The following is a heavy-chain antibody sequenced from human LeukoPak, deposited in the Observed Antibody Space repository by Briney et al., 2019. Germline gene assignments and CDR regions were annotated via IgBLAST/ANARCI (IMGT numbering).Heavy chain of an antibody. V-gene: IGHV3-30*02. Sequence: GSLRLSCAASGFTFSSYGMHWVRQAPGKGLEWAAFIRYDGSNKYYADSVKGRFTISRDNSKNTLYLQMNSLRAEDTAVYYCAKDLGGGFYNCFDPGAREPWSPSPQ. J-gene: IGHJ5*02. CDR3: AKDLGGGFYNCFDP. CDR2: IRYDGSNK. D-gene: IGHD6-25*01. CDR1: GFTFSSYG.